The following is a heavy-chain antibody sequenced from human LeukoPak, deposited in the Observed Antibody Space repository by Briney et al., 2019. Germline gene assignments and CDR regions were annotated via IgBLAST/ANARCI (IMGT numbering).Heavy chain of an antibody. CDR3: ANGWSPDY. J-gene: IGHJ4*02. V-gene: IGHV3-23*01. D-gene: IGHD2-15*01. Sequence: GGSLRLSCAASGFTFSSYAMSWVRQAPGKGLEWVSGISGSGGSTYYADSVKGRFTIFRDNSRNTLYLQMNSLRAEDTAVYHCANGWSPDYWGRGTLVTVSS. CDR2: ISGSGGST. CDR1: GFTFSSYA.